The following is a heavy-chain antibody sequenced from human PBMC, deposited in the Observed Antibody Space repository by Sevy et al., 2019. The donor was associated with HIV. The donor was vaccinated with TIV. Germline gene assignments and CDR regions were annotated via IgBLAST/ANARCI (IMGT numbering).Heavy chain of an antibody. CDR1: GFTFSSYA. D-gene: IGHD3-9*01. J-gene: IGHJ4*02. Sequence: GGSLRLSCAASGFTFSSYAMSWVRHAPGKGLEWVSAISGSGGSTYYADSVKGRFTISRDNSKNTLYLQMNSLRAEDTAVYYCAKAATLLRYFDWLLPFDYWGQGTLVTVSS. V-gene: IGHV3-23*01. CDR3: AKAATLLRYFDWLLPFDY. CDR2: ISGSGGST.